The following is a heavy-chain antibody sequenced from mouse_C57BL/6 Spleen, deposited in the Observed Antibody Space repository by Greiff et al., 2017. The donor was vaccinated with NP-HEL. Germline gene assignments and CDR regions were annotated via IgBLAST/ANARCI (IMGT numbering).Heavy chain of an antibody. CDR3: ARERDYGSSPMDY. CDR2: INPSSGYT. J-gene: IGHJ4*01. Sequence: QVQLQQSGAELARPGASVKMSCKASGYTFTSYTMHWVKQRPGQGLEWIGYINPSSGYTKYNQKFKDKATLTADKSSSTAYMQLSSLTSEDSAVYYCARERDYGSSPMDYWGQGTSVTVSS. CDR1: GYTFTSYT. D-gene: IGHD1-1*01. V-gene: IGHV1-4*01.